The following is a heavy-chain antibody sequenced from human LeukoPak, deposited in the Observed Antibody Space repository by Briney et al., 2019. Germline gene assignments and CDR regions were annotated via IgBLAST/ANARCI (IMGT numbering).Heavy chain of an antibody. CDR1: GFTFSSYA. D-gene: IGHD2-2*01. V-gene: IGHV3-23*01. CDR2: ISGSGGST. CDR3: ARYGSSTGNTFDI. J-gene: IGHJ3*02. Sequence: GGSLRLSCAASGFTFSSYAMSWVRQAPGKGLEWVSAISGSGGSTYYADSVKGRFTISRDNSKNSLYLQMNSLRAEDTAVYYCARYGSSTGNTFDIWGQGTMVTVSS.